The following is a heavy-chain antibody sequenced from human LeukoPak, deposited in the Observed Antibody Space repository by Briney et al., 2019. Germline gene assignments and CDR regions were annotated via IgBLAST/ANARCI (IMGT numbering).Heavy chain of an antibody. CDR3: ASAGYRSIGQYNWFDP. CDR2: IVPAFGTP. CDR1: GGTFDYYA. Sequence: SVKVSCKTSGGTFDYYAISWVRQAPGQGLEWLGGIVPAFGTPDYAQKLQGRVTITTDESTSTAYMELSSLRSEDTAVYYCASAGYRSIGQYNWFDPWGQGTLATVSS. V-gene: IGHV1-69*05. D-gene: IGHD6-13*01. J-gene: IGHJ5*02.